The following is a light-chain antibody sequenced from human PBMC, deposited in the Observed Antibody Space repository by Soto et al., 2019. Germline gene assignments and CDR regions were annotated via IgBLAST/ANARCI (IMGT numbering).Light chain of an antibody. J-gene: IGKJ3*01. Sequence: EIVMTQSPATLSVSPGERATLSCRASQTVSTSLAWYQQKPGRAPRLLIYGASTRASGVPARFSGSGSGTEFTLTISSLQSEDSATYYCQQTYNMPRTFGPGTKVD. CDR3: QQTYNMPRT. CDR2: GAS. V-gene: IGKV3-15*01. CDR1: QTVSTS.